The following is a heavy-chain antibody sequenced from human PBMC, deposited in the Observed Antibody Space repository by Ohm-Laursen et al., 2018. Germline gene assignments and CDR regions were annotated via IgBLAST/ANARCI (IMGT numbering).Heavy chain of an antibody. CDR2: MNPNSGNT. V-gene: IGHV1-8*01. D-gene: IGHD1-1*01. CDR3: ARARGNWKRDYYYAMDV. J-gene: IGHJ6*02. Sequence: ASVKVSCKASEYTFTSYDINWVRQATGQGLQWMGWMNPNSGNTGYVQKFQGRVTMTRNTSISTAYMELSSLRSEDTAVYYCARARGNWKRDYYYAMDVWGQGTTVTVSS. CDR1: EYTFTSYD.